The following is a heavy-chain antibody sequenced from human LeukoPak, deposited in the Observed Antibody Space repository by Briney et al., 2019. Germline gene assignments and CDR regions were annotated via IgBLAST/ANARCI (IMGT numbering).Heavy chain of an antibody. CDR2: IYYSGST. CDR3: ARGQHIVVVTAFDY. CDR1: GGFISSGGYY. J-gene: IGHJ4*02. V-gene: IGHV4-31*03. D-gene: IGHD2-21*02. Sequence: SQTLSLTCTVSGGFISSGGYYWSWIRQHPGKGLEWIGYIYYSGSTYYNPSLKSRVTISVDTSKNQFSLKLSSVTAADTAVYYCARGQHIVVVTAFDYWGQGTLVTVSS.